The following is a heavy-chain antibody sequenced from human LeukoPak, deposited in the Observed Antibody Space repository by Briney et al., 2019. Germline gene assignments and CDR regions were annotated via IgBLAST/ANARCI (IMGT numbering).Heavy chain of an antibody. CDR2: IRYDETET. CDR3: AKDRELWFRELSPPHYFDY. Sequence: GGSLRLSCAASGLTFSMPAMHWVRQAPGKGLEWMAFIRYDETETNYADPVKGRFSISRDNSKHTLFLQMNSLSVEDTAVYYYAKDRELWFRELSPPHYFDYWGRGTLVTVSS. CDR1: GLTFSMPA. J-gene: IGHJ4*02. V-gene: IGHV3-30*02. D-gene: IGHD3-10*01.